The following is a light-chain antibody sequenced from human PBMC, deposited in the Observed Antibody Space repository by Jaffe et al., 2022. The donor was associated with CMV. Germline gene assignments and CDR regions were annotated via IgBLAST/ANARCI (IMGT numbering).Light chain of an antibody. Sequence: SYELTQPPSVSVSPGQTATITCSAYKLGDRFVSWYQQKPGQSPRLVMYQDAKRPSGIPERFSGSNSRNTATLTISGTQTMDEADYYCQAWDSSTAIFGAGTKVTVL. CDR3: QAWDSSTAI. J-gene: IGLJ1*01. CDR1: KLGDRF. V-gene: IGLV3-1*01. CDR2: QDA.